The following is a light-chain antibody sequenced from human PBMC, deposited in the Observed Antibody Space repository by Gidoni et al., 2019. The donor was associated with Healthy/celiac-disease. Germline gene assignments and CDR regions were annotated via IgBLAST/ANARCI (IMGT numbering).Light chain of an antibody. V-gene: IGLV2-14*01. CDR3: SSYTSSSTLV. CDR1: SSDVGGYTY. J-gene: IGLJ2*01. CDR2: DVS. Sequence: SALTQPASVSGSPGQSLTISCTGTSSDVGGYTYVSWYQQHPGKAPKLMIYDVSHRPSGVSNRFSGSKSGNTASLTISGLQAEDEADYYCSSYTSSSTLVFGGGTKLTVL.